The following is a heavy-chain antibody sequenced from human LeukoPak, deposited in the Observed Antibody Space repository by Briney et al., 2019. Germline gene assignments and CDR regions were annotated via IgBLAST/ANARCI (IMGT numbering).Heavy chain of an antibody. V-gene: IGHV4-59*08. CDR1: GVSIRSYY. CDR3: ASTYYDASGTYHRPFDY. D-gene: IGHD3-10*01. J-gene: IGHJ4*02. CDR2: SYYSGSA. Sequence: SETLSLTCTVSGVSIRSYYWSWIRQPPGKGLEWIGYSYYSGSANYNPTLKSRVTISVDTSKNQFSLKLTSVTAADTAVYYCASTYYDASGTYHRPFDYWGQGTLVTVSS.